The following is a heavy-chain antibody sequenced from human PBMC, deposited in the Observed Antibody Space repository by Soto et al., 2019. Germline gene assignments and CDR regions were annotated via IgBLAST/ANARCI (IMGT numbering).Heavy chain of an antibody. J-gene: IGHJ5*02. D-gene: IGHD1-26*01. CDR3: ARSTGELLSLDP. V-gene: IGHV4-30-4*08. CDR2: IYYTGTT. Sequence: SETLSLTCTVSGGSISSGDYYWSWIRQPPGKGLEWIGYIYYTGTTYYNPSLKSRVTMSVDTSNNQFSLRLNSVTAGDTAVYYCARSTGELLSLDPWGPGTLVTVSS. CDR1: GGSISSGDYY.